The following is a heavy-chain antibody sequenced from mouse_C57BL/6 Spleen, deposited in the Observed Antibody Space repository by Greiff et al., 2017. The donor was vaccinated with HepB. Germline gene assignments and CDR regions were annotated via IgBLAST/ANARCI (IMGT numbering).Heavy chain of an antibody. Sequence: QVHVKQSGAELVKPGASVKLSCKASGYTFTSYWMHWVKQRPGQGLEWIGMIHPNSGSTNYNEKFKSKATLTVDKSSSTAYMQLSSLTSEDSAVYYCARSAYYSNYDWFAYWGQGTLVTVSA. CDR3: ARSAYYSNYDWFAY. CDR2: IHPNSGST. CDR1: GYTFTSYW. D-gene: IGHD2-5*01. J-gene: IGHJ3*01. V-gene: IGHV1-64*01.